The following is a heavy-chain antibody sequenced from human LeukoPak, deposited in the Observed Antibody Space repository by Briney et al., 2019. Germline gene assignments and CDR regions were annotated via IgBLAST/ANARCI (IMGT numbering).Heavy chain of an antibody. CDR3: ARVQKGASYRYFQQ. CDR1: GGSISSSSYY. CDR2: IYYTGST. Sequence: SETLSLTCTVSGGSISSSSYYWGWIRQPPGKGLEWIGYIYYTGSTYYNPSLKSRVTISVDSSTNQFSLRLRSVTAADTAVYYCARVQKGASYRYFQQWGQGTLVTVSS. D-gene: IGHD1-26*01. J-gene: IGHJ1*01. V-gene: IGHV4-39*07.